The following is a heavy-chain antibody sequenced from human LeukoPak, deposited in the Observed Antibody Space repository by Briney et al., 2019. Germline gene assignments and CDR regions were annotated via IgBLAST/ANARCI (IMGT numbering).Heavy chain of an antibody. CDR3: GRLAHNAWYAIDF. D-gene: IGHD6-13*01. CDR2: ILPDGSQK. Sequence: GGSLRLSCVASDFTFSFYWMTWVRQAPGKGLEWLANILPDGSQKYYVDSVKGRFTISRDNPKNSLYLQINNLKAEDTAVYYCGRLAHNAWYAIDFWGQGALVTVSS. J-gene: IGHJ4*02. CDR1: DFTFSFYW. V-gene: IGHV3-7*01.